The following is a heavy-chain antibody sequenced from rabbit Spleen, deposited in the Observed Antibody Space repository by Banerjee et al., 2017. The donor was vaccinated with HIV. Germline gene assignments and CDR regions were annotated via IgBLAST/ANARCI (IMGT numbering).Heavy chain of an antibody. J-gene: IGHJ6*01. V-gene: IGHV1S40*01. CDR3: ARDTGTSFSSYRMDL. CDR2: IYPGSSGTT. D-gene: IGHD8-1*01. Sequence: QSLEESGGDLVKPGASLTLTCTASGFSFSSTYYMCWVRQPPGKGLEWIGCIYPGSSGTTYYASWAKGRFTISKTSSTTVTLQMTSLTAADTATHFCARDTGTSFSSYRMDLWGQGTLVTAS. CDR1: GFSFSSTYY.